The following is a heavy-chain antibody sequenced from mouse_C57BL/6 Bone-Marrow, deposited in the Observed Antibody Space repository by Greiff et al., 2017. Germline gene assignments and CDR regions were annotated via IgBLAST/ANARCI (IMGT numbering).Heavy chain of an antibody. CDR1: GFTFSDYG. CDR3: ARRNDYGFAY. D-gene: IGHD2-4*01. CDR2: ISSGSSTI. J-gene: IGHJ3*01. Sequence: EVKVVESGGGLVKPGGSLKLSCAASGFTFSDYGMHWVRQAPEKGLEWVAYISSGSSTIYYADTVKGRSTISRDNAKNTLFLQMTSLRSEDTAMYYCARRNDYGFAYWGQGTLVTVSA. V-gene: IGHV5-17*01.